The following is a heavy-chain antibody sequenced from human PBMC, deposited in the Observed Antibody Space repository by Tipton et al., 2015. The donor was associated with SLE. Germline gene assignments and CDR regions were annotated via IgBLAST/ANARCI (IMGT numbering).Heavy chain of an antibody. Sequence: TLCLTCTLSGGSFSGYAWSWVRQSPGKGLEWIGEVSHSRSSNYNPSLKSRGTISLDTSNNQFSLSLTSVTAADSAVYYCARGVAGYFNYCYMDVWGKGTTVTISS. CDR2: VSHSRSS. CDR3: ARGVAGYFNYCYMDV. V-gene: IGHV4-34*01. J-gene: IGHJ6*03. CDR1: GGSFSGYA.